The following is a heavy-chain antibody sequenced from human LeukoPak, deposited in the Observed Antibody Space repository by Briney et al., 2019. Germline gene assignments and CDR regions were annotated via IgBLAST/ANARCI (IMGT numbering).Heavy chain of an antibody. CDR1: GGSISSGGYS. CDR2: IYYSGST. D-gene: IGHD3-3*01. Sequence: KPSQTLSLTCTVSGGSISSGGYSWSWIRQHPGKGLEWIGYIYYSGSTNYNPSLKSRVTISVDTSKNQFSLKLSSVTAADTAVYYCARHPYDFWSGYYTGFYFDYWGQGTLVTVSS. CDR3: ARHPYDFWSGYYTGFYFDY. V-gene: IGHV4-31*03. J-gene: IGHJ4*02.